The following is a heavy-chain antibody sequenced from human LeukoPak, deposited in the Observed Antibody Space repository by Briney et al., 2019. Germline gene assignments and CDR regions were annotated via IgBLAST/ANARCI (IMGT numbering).Heavy chain of an antibody. Sequence: SQTLSLTCTVSGGSISSGGYYWSWIRQHPGKGLEWIGYIYYSGSTYYNPSLKSRVTISVDTSKNQFSLKLSSVTAADTAVYYCARDGSGSYYRDAFDIWGQGIMVTVSS. CDR3: ARDGSGSYYRDAFDI. CDR2: IYYSGST. J-gene: IGHJ3*02. CDR1: GGSISSGGYY. V-gene: IGHV4-31*03. D-gene: IGHD3-10*01.